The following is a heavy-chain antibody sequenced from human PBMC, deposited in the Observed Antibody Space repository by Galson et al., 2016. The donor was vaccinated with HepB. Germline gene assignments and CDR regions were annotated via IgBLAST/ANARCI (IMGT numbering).Heavy chain of an antibody. CDR3: AREGATSLGGFGY. Sequence: SVKVSCKASGYTFTSYYMHWVRQAPGQGLERMGIINPSGGSTSYAQNFQGRVTMTRDTSTRTVYVELSSLRSEDSAMYYCAREGATSLGGFGYWGQGTLVTVSS. CDR2: INPSGGST. D-gene: IGHD1-26*01. CDR1: GYTFTSYY. J-gene: IGHJ4*02. V-gene: IGHV1-46*01.